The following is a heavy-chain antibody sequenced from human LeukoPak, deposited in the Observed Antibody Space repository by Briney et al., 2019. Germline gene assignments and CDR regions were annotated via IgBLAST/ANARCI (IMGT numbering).Heavy chain of an antibody. J-gene: IGHJ3*02. CDR3: ASGNSHAFDI. CDR1: GFTFSSYS. V-gene: IGHV3-48*04. Sequence: PGGSLRLSCAASGFTFSSYSMNWVRPAPGKGLEWVSYISSDSSTIYYADSVKGRFTISRDNAKDTLYLQMNSLRAEDTALYYCASGNSHAFDIWGQGTMVTVSS. CDR2: ISSDSSTI.